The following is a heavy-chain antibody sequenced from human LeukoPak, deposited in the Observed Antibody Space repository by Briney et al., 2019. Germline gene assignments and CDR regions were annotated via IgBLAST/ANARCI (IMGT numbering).Heavy chain of an antibody. CDR2: INHSGST. Sequence: PSETLSDTCAVSGGSFIGYFRSWIRQPPGKGLEWIGEINHSGSTNYNPSLKSRVSISVDSSKNQFSLKVSSVPAADTAVYYCARGSDTSAGLYWGQGTVVTVSS. D-gene: IGHD6-13*01. CDR1: GGSFIGYF. V-gene: IGHV4-34*01. J-gene: IGHJ4*02. CDR3: ARGSDTSAGLY.